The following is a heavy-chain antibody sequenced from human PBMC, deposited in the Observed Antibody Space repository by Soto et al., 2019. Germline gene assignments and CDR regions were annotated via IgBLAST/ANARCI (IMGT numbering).Heavy chain of an antibody. J-gene: IGHJ6*02. Sequence: ASVKVSCQASGYTFTCYYMHWVRQAPGQGLEWMGWINPNSGGTNYAQKFQGWVTMTRDTSISTAYMELSRLRSDDTAVYYCARGERSSSWYLGDYYYYYGMDVWGQGTTVTVSS. CDR2: INPNSGGT. D-gene: IGHD6-13*01. CDR3: ARGERSSSWYLGDYYYYYGMDV. V-gene: IGHV1-2*04. CDR1: GYTFTCYY.